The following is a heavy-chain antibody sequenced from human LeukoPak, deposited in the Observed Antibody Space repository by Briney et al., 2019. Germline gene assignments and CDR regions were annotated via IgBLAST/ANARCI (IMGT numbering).Heavy chain of an antibody. CDR1: GGTFSSYA. J-gene: IGHJ4*02. CDR2: IIPILGIA. CDR3: AREPPGGYYDSSGYFLPPFDY. D-gene: IGHD3-22*01. Sequence: ASVKVYCKASGGTFSSYAISWVRQAPGQGLEWMGRIIPILGIANCAQKFQGRVTITADKSTSTAYMELSSLRSEDTAVYYCAREPPGGYYDSSGYFLPPFDYWGQGTLVTVSS. V-gene: IGHV1-69*04.